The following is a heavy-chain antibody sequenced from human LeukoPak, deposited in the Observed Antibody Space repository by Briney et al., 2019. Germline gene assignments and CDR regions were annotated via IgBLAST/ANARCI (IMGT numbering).Heavy chain of an antibody. CDR1: GGSISSVNYY. CDR3: AREIRGSDDAFDI. J-gene: IGHJ3*02. V-gene: IGHV4-30-4*01. Sequence: SETLSLTCTVSGGSISSVNYYWTWIRQPPGKGLECNGYSCYSGRGKYNPSVKSRVTMLVDKSKNQFSLMLSSVTAADTAVYYCAREIRGSDDAFDIWGQGTMVTVSS. D-gene: IGHD1-26*01. CDR2: SCYSGRG.